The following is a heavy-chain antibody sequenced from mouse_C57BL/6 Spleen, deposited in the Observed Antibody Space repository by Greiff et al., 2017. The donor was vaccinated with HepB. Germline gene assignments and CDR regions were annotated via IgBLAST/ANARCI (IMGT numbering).Heavy chain of an antibody. CDR2: IDPANGNT. V-gene: IGHV14-3*01. CDR3: AFYDYGSAWFAF. D-gene: IGHD2-4*01. J-gene: IGHJ3*01. CDR1: GFNIKNTY. Sequence: EVKLVESVAELVRPGASVKLSCTASGFNIKNTYMHWVKQRPEQGLEWIGRIDPANGNTKYAPKFQGKATITADTSSNTAYLQLSSLTSEDTAIYYCAFYDYGSAWFAFWGQGTLVTVSA.